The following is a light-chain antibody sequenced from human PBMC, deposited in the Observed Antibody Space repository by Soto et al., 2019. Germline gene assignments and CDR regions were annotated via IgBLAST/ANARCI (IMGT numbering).Light chain of an antibody. CDR2: DAS. J-gene: IGKJ1*01. CDR3: EQHNSHGT. V-gene: IGKV1-5*01. Sequence: DIQMTQSPSTLSASVGDRVTITCRASLSISNWFAWYQQKPGKAPKLLIYDASSLESGVPSRFSGSGSGTEFTLTICSLKADDFATYYREQHNSHGTFGQGTKVDIK. CDR1: LSISNW.